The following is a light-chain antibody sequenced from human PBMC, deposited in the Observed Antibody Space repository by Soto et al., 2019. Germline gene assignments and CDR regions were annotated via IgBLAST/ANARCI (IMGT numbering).Light chain of an antibody. CDR2: RNN. CDR1: SSNIGSNY. J-gene: IGLJ2*01. V-gene: IGLV1-47*01. Sequence: QSVLTQPPSASGTPGQRVTIPCSGRSSNIGSNYVYWYQQLPGTAPKLLIYRNNQRPSGVPDRFSGSKSGTSASLAISGLRSEDEADYYCAAWDDSLSVVVFGGGIKVTVL. CDR3: AAWDDSLSVVV.